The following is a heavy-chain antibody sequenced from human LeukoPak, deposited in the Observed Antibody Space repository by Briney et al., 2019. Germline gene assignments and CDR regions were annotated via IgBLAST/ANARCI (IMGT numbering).Heavy chain of an antibody. J-gene: IGHJ4*02. CDR1: GGSFSGYY. Sequence: SETLSLTCAVYGGSFSGYYWSWIRQPPGKGLEWIGEINHSGSTNYNPSLKSRVTISVDTSKNQFSLKLSSVTAADTAVYYCARATHWNFDYWGQGTLVTVSS. CDR2: INHSGST. D-gene: IGHD1-1*01. V-gene: IGHV4-34*01. CDR3: ARATHWNFDY.